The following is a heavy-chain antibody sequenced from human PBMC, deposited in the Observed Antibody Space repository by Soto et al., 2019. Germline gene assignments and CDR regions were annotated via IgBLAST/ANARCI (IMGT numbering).Heavy chain of an antibody. D-gene: IGHD6-19*01. CDR1: GFSLNTGGVG. CDR2: IYWDDDK. V-gene: IGHV2-5*02. Sequence: QITLKESGPTVVKPTQTLTLTCSLSGFSLNTGGVGVGWIRQPPGKALEWLAVIYWDDDKSWNPSLRDRLTITRDASDDQVVLTVTNIDPVDTGTYYCARRRGGFGGGWTTPYFDYWGQGTLVTVSS. CDR3: ARRRGGFGGGWTTPYFDY. J-gene: IGHJ4*02.